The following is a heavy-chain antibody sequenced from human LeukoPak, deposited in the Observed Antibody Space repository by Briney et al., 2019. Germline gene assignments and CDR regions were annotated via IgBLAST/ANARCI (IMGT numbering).Heavy chain of an antibody. CDR3: ARGPHMQQLVYRYYYYYYMDV. J-gene: IGHJ6*03. Sequence: PSETLSLTCAVYGGSFSGYYWSWIRQPPGKGLEWIGEINNSGSTNYNPSLKSRVTISVDTSKNQFSLKLSSVTAADTAVYYCARGPHMQQLVYRYYYYYYMDVWGKGTTVTVSS. V-gene: IGHV4-34*01. CDR2: INNSGST. CDR1: GGSFSGYY. D-gene: IGHD6-13*01.